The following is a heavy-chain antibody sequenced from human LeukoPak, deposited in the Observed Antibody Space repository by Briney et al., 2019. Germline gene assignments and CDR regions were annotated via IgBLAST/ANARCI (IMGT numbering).Heavy chain of an antibody. D-gene: IGHD5-18*01. J-gene: IGHJ4*02. CDR2: ISWNSGSI. V-gene: IGHV3-9*01. Sequence: GGSLRLSCAASGFTFDDYAMHWVRQAPGKGLEWVSGISWNSGSIGYADSVKGRFTISRDNAKNSPYLQMNSLRAEDTTVYYCARGYSYGSLEIDNYWGQGTLVTVSS. CDR1: GFTFDDYA. CDR3: ARGYSYGSLEIDNY.